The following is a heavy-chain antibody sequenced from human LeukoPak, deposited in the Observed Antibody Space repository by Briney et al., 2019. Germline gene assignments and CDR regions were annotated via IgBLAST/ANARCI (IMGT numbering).Heavy chain of an antibody. CDR1: GFTFSSYA. Sequence: GGSLRLSCAASGFTFSSYAMHWVRQAPGKGLEWVAVISYDGSNKYYADSVKGRFTISRGNSKNTLYLQMNSLRAEDTAVYYCARGATVSYYGMDVWGQGTTVTVSS. CDR2: ISYDGSNK. D-gene: IGHD4-11*01. V-gene: IGHV3-30*04. J-gene: IGHJ6*02. CDR3: ARGATVSYYGMDV.